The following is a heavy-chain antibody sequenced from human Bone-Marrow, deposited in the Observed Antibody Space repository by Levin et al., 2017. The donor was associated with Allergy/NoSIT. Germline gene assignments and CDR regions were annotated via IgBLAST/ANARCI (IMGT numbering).Heavy chain of an antibody. D-gene: IGHD3-16*01. CDR3: ARYDRNEIWFDP. CDR1: GGSIISRSYY. CDR2: VFHDGSI. V-gene: IGHV4-39*01. Sequence: SETLSLTCSVSGGSIISRSYYWGWIRQPPGKGLEWIGNVFHDGSISYSPSLRSRVTISVDTSKSQFSLKLRSVAAADTAVYFCARYDRNEIWFDPWGQGTLVTVSS. J-gene: IGHJ5*02.